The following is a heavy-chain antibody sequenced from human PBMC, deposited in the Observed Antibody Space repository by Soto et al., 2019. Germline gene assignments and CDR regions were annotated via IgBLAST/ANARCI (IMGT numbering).Heavy chain of an antibody. V-gene: IGHV3-11*01. CDR1: GFTYSDYY. CDR2: VSYSGSTV. CDR3: ARDNLAFDI. J-gene: IGHJ3*02. Sequence: PGGSLRPPCAASGFTYSDYYMSWIRQAPGNGLGWVSYVSYSGSTVCYAGSVKGRFTISGDNAKNSLYLQMNGLRAEDTAVYYCARDNLAFDIWGQGTMVTVSS.